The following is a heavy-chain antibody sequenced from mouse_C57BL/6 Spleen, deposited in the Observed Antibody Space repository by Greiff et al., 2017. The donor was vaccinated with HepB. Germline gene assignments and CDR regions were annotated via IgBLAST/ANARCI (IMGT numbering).Heavy chain of an antibody. Sequence: EVKLQESGEGLVKPGGSLKLSCAASGFTFSSYAMSWVRQTPEKRLEWVAYISSGGDYIYYADTVKGRFTISRDNAMNTLYLQMSSMKSEDTAMYYCTRPYDYDGPWFAYWGQGTLVTVSA. CDR1: GFTFSSYA. D-gene: IGHD2-4*01. V-gene: IGHV5-9-1*02. J-gene: IGHJ3*01. CDR2: ISSGGDYI. CDR3: TRPYDYDGPWFAY.